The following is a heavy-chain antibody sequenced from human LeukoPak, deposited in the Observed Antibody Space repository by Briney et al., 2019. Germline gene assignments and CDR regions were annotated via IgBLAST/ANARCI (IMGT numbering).Heavy chain of an antibody. CDR3: ARVVAATRGAFDY. CDR1: GGSISSGSYY. CDR2: IYTSGST. D-gene: IGHD2-15*01. V-gene: IGHV4-61*02. J-gene: IGHJ4*02. Sequence: TLSLTCTVSGGSISSGSYYWSWIRQPAGKGLEWIGRIYTSGSTNYNPSLKSRVTISVDTSKNQFSLKLSSVTAADTAVYYCARVVAATRGAFDYWGQGTLVTVSS.